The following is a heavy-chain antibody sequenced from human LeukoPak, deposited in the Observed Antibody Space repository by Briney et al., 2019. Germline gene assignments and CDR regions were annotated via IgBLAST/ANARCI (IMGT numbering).Heavy chain of an antibody. CDR3: ARALWFGEIDY. D-gene: IGHD3-10*01. J-gene: IGHJ4*02. V-gene: IGHV4-59*01. CDR1: GGSISSYY. Sequence: SETLSLTCTVSGGSISSYYWSWIRQPPGKGLEWIGYIYYSGSTNYNPSLKSRVTISVDTSKSQFSLRLSSVTAADTAVYYCARALWFGEIDYWGQGTLVTVSS. CDR2: IYYSGST.